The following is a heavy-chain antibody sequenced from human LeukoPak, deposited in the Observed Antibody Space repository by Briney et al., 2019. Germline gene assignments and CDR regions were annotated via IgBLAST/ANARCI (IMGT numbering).Heavy chain of an antibody. Sequence: GASVRVSCKASGYTFTSYYMHWVRQAPGQGLEWMGIINPSGGSTSYAQKFQGRVTMTRDTSTSTVYMELSSLRSEDTAVYYCARSSTYAYGSGSYYNEVYYYGMDVWGKGTTVTVSS. J-gene: IGHJ6*04. CDR2: INPSGGST. D-gene: IGHD3-10*01. CDR1: GYTFTSYY. V-gene: IGHV1-46*01. CDR3: ARSSTYAYGSGSYYNEVYYYGMDV.